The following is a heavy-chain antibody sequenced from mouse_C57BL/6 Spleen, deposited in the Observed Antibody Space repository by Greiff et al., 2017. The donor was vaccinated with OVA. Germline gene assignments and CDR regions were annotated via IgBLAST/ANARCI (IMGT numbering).Heavy chain of an antibody. D-gene: IGHD2-5*01. J-gene: IGHJ2*01. CDR3: AKNSNLDY. CDR2: INPNNGGT. V-gene: IGHV1-26*01. Sequence: VQLQQSGPELVKPGASVKISCKASGYTFTDYYMNWVKQSHGKSLEWIGDINPNNGGTSYNQKFKGKATLTVDKSSSTAYMELRSLTSEDSAVYYCAKNSNLDYWGQGTTLTVSS. CDR1: GYTFTDYY.